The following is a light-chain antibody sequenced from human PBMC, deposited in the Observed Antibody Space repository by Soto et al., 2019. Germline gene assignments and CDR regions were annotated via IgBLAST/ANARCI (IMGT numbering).Light chain of an antibody. CDR2: DVS. Sequence: QSGLTQPASVSGSPGQSITISCTGTSSDIGGYNYVSWYQQHPGKAPKLVIYDVSHRPSGISNRFSGSKSANMASLTVSGLQAEDEADYYCSSYTSASAFVLFGGGTKVTVL. CDR1: SSDIGGYNY. CDR3: SSYTSASAFVL. V-gene: IGLV2-14*03. J-gene: IGLJ2*01.